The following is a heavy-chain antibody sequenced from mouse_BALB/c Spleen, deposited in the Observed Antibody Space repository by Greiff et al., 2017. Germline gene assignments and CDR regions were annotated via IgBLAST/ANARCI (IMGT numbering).Heavy chain of an antibody. Sequence: EVQRVESGAELVKPGASVKLSCTASGFNIKDTYMHWVKQRPEQGLEWIGRIDPANGNTKYDPKFQGKATITADTSSNTAYLQLSSLTSEDTAVYYCARGGYGNPAWFAYWGQGTLVTVSA. CDR2: IDPANGNT. J-gene: IGHJ3*01. D-gene: IGHD2-10*02. CDR1: GFNIKDTY. V-gene: IGHV14-3*02. CDR3: ARGGYGNPAWFAY.